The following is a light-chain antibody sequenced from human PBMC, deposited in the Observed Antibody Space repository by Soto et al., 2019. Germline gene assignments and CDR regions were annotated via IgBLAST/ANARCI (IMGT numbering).Light chain of an antibody. Sequence: QSVLTQPPSVSGTPGQRVTISCSGGISNIGNKYVHWFQQLPGTAPKVLSNRNNQRPSGVPDRFSGSKSGTSASLAISGLRSEDEAEYYCAAWDDTVRSYVFGTGTKVTVL. CDR1: ISNIGNKY. CDR2: RNN. V-gene: IGLV1-47*01. CDR3: AAWDDTVRSYV. J-gene: IGLJ1*01.